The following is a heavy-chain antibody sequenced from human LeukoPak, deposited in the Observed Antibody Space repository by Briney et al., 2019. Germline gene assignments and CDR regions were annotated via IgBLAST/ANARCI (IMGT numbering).Heavy chain of an antibody. V-gene: IGHV3-7*03. Sequence: GGSLRLSCAASGFTFSSCAMSWVRQAPGKGLEWMANIKQDGSERNYVGSVKGRFTLSRDNTKNSVYLQMNSLRADDTAIYYCARGGTRRPSPYDYWGQGTLVTVSS. J-gene: IGHJ4*02. CDR3: ARGGTRRPSPYDY. CDR2: IKQDGSER. CDR1: GFTFSSCA. D-gene: IGHD1-14*01.